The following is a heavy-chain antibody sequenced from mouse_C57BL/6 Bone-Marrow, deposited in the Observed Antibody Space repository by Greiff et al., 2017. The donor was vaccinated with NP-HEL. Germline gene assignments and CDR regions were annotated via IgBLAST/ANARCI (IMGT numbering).Heavy chain of an antibody. CDR3: ARDYYGSSLFAY. CDR1: GFTFSSYA. V-gene: IGHV5-4*01. J-gene: IGHJ3*01. D-gene: IGHD1-1*01. Sequence: DVKLVESGGGLVKPGGSLKLSCAASGFTFSSYAMSWVRQTPEKRLEWVATISDGGSYTYYPDNVKGRFTISRDNAKNNLYLQMSHLKSEDTAMYYCARDYYGSSLFAYWGQGTLVTVSA. CDR2: ISDGGSYT.